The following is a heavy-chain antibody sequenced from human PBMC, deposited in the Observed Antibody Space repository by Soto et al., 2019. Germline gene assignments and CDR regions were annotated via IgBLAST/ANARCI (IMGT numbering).Heavy chain of an antibody. CDR2: IYTSGST. V-gene: IGHV4-4*07. D-gene: IGHD5-12*01. Sequence: SETLSLTCTVSGGSISSYYWSWIRQPAGKGLEWIGRIYTSGSTNYNPSLKSRVTRSVDTSKNQFSLKLSSVTAADTAVYYCARERRDGYTHRYYYGMDVWGQGTTVTVSS. CDR1: GGSISSYY. CDR3: ARERRDGYTHRYYYGMDV. J-gene: IGHJ6*02.